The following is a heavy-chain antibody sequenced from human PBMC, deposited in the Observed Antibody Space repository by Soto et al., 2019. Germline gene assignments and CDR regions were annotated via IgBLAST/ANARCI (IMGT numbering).Heavy chain of an antibody. CDR3: AREGPDAFDI. CDR2: INAYNGNT. CDR1: GYTFTSYA. Sequence: ASVKVSCKASGYTFTSYAMHWVRQAPGQRLEWMGWINAYNGNTKYAQKLQGRVTMTTDTSTSTAYMELRSLRSDDTAVYYCAREGPDAFDIWGQGTMVTVSS. V-gene: IGHV1-3*01. J-gene: IGHJ3*02.